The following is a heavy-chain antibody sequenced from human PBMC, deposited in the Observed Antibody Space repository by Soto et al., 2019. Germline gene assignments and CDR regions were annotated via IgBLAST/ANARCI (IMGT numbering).Heavy chain of an antibody. J-gene: IGHJ3*02. V-gene: IGHV3-48*02. D-gene: IGHD3-22*01. Sequence: EVQLVESGGGFVQPGGSLRLSCADSGFTFRSYSMSWVRQAPGKGLEWVSYISSSSRTIYYADSVKGRFTISRDSAKNSLYLQMNSLRDEDTAVYYCARDMDSSGFGAFDIWGQGTTVTVSS. CDR1: GFTFRSYS. CDR3: ARDMDSSGFGAFDI. CDR2: ISSSSRTI.